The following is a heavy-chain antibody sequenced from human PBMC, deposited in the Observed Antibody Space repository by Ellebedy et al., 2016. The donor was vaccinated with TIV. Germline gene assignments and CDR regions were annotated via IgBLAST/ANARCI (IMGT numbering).Heavy chain of an antibody. D-gene: IGHD6-19*01. CDR1: GYSFTNHW. Sequence: GGSLRLXXKASGYSFTNHWIAWVRQMPGKGLEWMGIIYPGDSDARYRTSFQGQVTISSDKSINTAYLQWGSLKASDTAMYFCVRLRDALADGLDYWGQGTLVTVSS. J-gene: IGHJ4*02. CDR3: VRLRDALADGLDY. CDR2: IYPGDSDA. V-gene: IGHV5-51*01.